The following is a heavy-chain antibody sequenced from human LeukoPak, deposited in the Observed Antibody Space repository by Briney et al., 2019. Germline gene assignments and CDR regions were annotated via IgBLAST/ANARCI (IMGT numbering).Heavy chain of an antibody. CDR3: ARSYGDYGNHYYYMDV. J-gene: IGHJ6*03. CDR2: INPNSGGT. D-gene: IGHD4-17*01. V-gene: IGHV1-2*06. Sequence: GASVKVSCKASGYTFTGYYMHWVRQAPGQGLEWMGRINPNSGGTNYAQKFQGRVTMTRDTSISTAYMELSRLRSDDTAVYYCARSYGDYGNHYYYMDVWGKGTMVTVSS. CDR1: GYTFTGYY.